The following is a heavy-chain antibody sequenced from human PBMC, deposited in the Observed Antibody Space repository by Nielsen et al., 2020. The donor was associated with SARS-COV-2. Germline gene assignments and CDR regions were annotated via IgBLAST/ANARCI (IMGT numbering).Heavy chain of an antibody. Sequence: GGSLRLSCAASGFTFSDYIIHWIRQAPGKGLEWVAVVSYDGSNRFYADSVTGRFTISRDNFKNTLYLQMNSLRAEDTAVYYCARGSGATAKHKDAFDIWGQGTMVTVSS. J-gene: IGHJ3*02. CDR3: ARGSGATAKHKDAFDI. V-gene: IGHV3-30*04. CDR2: VSYDGSNR. CDR1: GFTFSDYI. D-gene: IGHD6-25*01.